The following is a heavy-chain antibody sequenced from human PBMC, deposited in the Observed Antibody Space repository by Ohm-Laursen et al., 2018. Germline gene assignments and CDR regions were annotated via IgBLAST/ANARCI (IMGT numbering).Heavy chain of an antibody. CDR3: ARNWNDGRGMDL. D-gene: IGHD1-1*01. CDR1: GYTFTGYY. Sequence: ASVKVSCKASGYTFTGYYMHWVRQAPGQGLEWMGWTNPNSGGTNYAQKFQGRVTMTRDTSISTAYMELSRLRSNDTAVYYCARNWNDGRGMDLWGQGTTVTVSS. V-gene: IGHV1-2*02. CDR2: TNPNSGGT. J-gene: IGHJ6*02.